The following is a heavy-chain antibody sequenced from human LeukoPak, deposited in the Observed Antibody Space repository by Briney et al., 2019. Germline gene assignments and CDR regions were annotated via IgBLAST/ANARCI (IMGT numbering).Heavy chain of an antibody. CDR2: IYYSGST. Sequence: PSETLSLTCTVSGVSISSYYWSWIRQPPGKGLEWIGYIYYSGSTNYNPSLKSRVTISVDTSKNQFSLKLSSVTAADTAVYYCARGGIVAPNWFDPWGQGTLVTVSS. J-gene: IGHJ5*02. D-gene: IGHD1-26*01. CDR3: ARGGIVAPNWFDP. V-gene: IGHV4-59*01. CDR1: GVSISSYY.